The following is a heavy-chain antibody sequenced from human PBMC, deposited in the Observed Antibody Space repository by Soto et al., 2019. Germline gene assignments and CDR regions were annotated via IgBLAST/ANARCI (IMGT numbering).Heavy chain of an antibody. CDR2: ISYDGSNK. D-gene: IGHD4-17*01. CDR3: AKDLNYGDYYYGMDV. CDR1: GFTFSSYG. V-gene: IGHV3-30*18. Sequence: LRLSCAASGFTFSSYGMHWVRQAPGKGLEWVAVISYDGSNKYYADSVKGRFTISRDNSKNTLYLQMNSLRAEDTAVYYCAKDLNYGDYYYGMDVWGQGTTVTVSS. J-gene: IGHJ6*02.